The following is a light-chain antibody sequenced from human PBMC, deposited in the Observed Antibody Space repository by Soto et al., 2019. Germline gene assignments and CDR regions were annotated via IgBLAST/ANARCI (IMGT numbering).Light chain of an antibody. J-gene: IGKJ1*01. Sequence: EIVLTQSPGPLSLSPGARATLSCRASQSVSSSYLAWYQQKPGQGPRLLIYGASRRAPGIPDRFSGSGSGTDFTLTISRLEPEDSAVFYCEQYGTSPRTVGQGTKVEIK. CDR3: EQYGTSPRT. CDR2: GAS. V-gene: IGKV3-20*01. CDR1: QSVSSSY.